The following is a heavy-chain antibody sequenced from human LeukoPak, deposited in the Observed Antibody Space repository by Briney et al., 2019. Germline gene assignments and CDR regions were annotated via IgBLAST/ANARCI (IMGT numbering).Heavy chain of an antibody. CDR1: GFTFSSYG. J-gene: IGHJ4*02. Sequence: GRSLTLSCAASGFTFSSYGMHWVRQAPGKGLEWVAVIWYDGSNKYYADSVKGRFTISRDNSKNTLYLQMNSLRAEDTAVYYCARDPPPYCSGGSCLTGTFDYWGQGTLVTVSS. CDR2: IWYDGSNK. V-gene: IGHV3-33*01. CDR3: ARDPPPYCSGGSCLTGTFDY. D-gene: IGHD2-15*01.